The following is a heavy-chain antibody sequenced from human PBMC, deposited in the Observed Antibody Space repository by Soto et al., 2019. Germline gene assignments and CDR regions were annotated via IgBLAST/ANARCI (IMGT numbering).Heavy chain of an antibody. CDR1: GDSVSTYY. Sequence: ASETLSLTCTVSGDSVSTYYWSWIRQPPGKGLEWIGYIFYSGNTNSNPSLKSRVTISVDTSKNQFSLKLSSVTAADTAVYYCARRVVVVVAATFYYYYGMDVWGQGTTVT. CDR3: ARRVVVVVAATFYYYYGMDV. CDR2: IFYSGNT. D-gene: IGHD2-15*01. V-gene: IGHV4-59*08. J-gene: IGHJ6*02.